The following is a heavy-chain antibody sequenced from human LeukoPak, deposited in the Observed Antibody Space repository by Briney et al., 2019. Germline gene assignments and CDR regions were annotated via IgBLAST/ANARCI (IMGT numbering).Heavy chain of an antibody. D-gene: IGHD6-19*01. CDR2: IYYSGST. CDR3: ARDISSRYSSGWSPAFAFDI. V-gene: IGHV4-59*01. J-gene: IGHJ3*02. Sequence: SETLSLTCTVSGGSISSYYWSWIRQPPGKGLEWIGYIYYSGSTNYNPSLKSRVTISVDTSKNQFSLKLSSVTAADTAVYYCARDISSRYSSGWSPAFAFDIWGQGTMVTVSS. CDR1: GGSISSYY.